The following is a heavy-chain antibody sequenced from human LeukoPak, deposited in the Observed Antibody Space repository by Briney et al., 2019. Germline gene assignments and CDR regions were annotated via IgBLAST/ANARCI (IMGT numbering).Heavy chain of an antibody. Sequence: GESVRLPCVASGFILTSYAMHWLRQAPGKGLEWVTILSSDGITQNYADSVRGRFTISRDHSKKTLYLQMNSLRREDTAIYYCARGAPRVVAFDHWGQGALVTVHS. CDR3: ARGAPRVVAFDH. CDR1: GFILTSYA. V-gene: IGHV3-30*01. CDR2: LSSDGITQ. D-gene: IGHD3-22*01. J-gene: IGHJ4*02.